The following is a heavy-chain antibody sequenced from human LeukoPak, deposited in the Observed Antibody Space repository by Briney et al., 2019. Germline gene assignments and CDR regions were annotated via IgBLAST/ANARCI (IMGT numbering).Heavy chain of an antibody. CDR3: ARPLSGSPSFDS. Sequence: PGGSLRLSCTASGFTFSTYWMHWVRQAPGKGLVWVSRINTDGSRTNYADSVKGRFTISRDNAKNTLYLQMNSLRAEDTAVYYCARPLSGSPSFDSWGQGTLVTVSS. J-gene: IGHJ4*02. V-gene: IGHV3-74*01. D-gene: IGHD1-26*01. CDR2: INTDGSRT. CDR1: GFTFSTYW.